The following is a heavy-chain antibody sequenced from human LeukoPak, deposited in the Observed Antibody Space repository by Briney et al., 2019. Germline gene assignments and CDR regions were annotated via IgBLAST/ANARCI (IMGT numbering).Heavy chain of an antibody. CDR1: GGSISSYY. CDR2: IYYSGST. J-gene: IGHJ4*02. Sequence: SETLSLTCTVSGGSISSYYWSWIRQPPGKGLEWIGYIYYSGSTNYNPSLKSRVTISVDTPKNQFSLKLSSVTAADTAVYYCARDRHGSYYIDYWGQGTLVTVSS. D-gene: IGHD1-26*01. V-gene: IGHV4-59*01. CDR3: ARDRHGSYYIDY.